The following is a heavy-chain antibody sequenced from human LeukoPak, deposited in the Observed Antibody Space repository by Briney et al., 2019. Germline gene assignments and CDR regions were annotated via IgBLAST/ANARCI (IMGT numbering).Heavy chain of an antibody. J-gene: IGHJ5*02. Sequence: SETLSLTCTVSGGSISSSSYSWGWIRQPPGKGLEWIGSIYYSGSTYYNPSLKSRVTISVDTSKNQFSLKLSSVTAADTAVYYCARRGFLNWFDPWGQGTLVTVSS. CDR1: GGSISSSSYS. D-gene: IGHD3-3*01. CDR2: IYYSGST. V-gene: IGHV4-39*01. CDR3: ARRGFLNWFDP.